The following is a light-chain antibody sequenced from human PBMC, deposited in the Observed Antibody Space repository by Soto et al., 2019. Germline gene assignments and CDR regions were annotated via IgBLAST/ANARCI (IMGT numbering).Light chain of an antibody. CDR3: QQYDSYSWT. CDR2: DAS. Sequence: DIQMTQSPSTVSASVGDTVTITCRASQSISTRLAWYQQKAGKAPKVLIYDASRLESGVPSRFSGGGSGTEFTLTISRLQPDDFASYYCQQYDSYSWTFGQGTKVDIK. V-gene: IGKV1-5*01. CDR1: QSISTR. J-gene: IGKJ1*01.